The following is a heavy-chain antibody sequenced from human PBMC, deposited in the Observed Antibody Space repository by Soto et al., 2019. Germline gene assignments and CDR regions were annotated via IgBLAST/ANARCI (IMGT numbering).Heavy chain of an antibody. CDR3: ARDYCTNGVCYTGGFDP. D-gene: IGHD2-8*01. CDR2: IIPIFGTA. V-gene: IGHV1-69*13. Sequence: ASVKVSCKASGGTFSSYAISWVRQAPGQGLEWMGGIIPIFGTANYAQKFQGRVTITADESTSTAYMELSSLRSEDTAVYYCARDYCTNGVCYTGGFDPWGQGTLVTVSS. CDR1: GGTFSSYA. J-gene: IGHJ5*02.